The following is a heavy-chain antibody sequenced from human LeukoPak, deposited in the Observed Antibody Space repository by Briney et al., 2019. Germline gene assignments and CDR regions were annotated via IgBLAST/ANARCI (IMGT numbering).Heavy chain of an antibody. CDR1: GFTLSSYA. Sequence: GGSLRLSCAASGFTLSSYAMCGVRHPPGKGLETVSVISVSGGNTYYANSVKARFPIARDISNNTLYLQMNSLRAEDTAVYYCARHSRGRWYVFDYWGQGTLVTVSS. J-gene: IGHJ4*02. D-gene: IGHD6-13*01. CDR3: ARHSRGRWYVFDY. CDR2: ISVSGGNT. V-gene: IGHV3-23*01.